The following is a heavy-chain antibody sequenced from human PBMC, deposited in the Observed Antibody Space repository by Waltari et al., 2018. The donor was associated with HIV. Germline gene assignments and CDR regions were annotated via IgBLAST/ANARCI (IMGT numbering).Heavy chain of an antibody. J-gene: IGHJ6*02. V-gene: IGHV3-21*01. Sequence: EVQLVESGGGLVKPGGSLRLSCEASGFTFSAYTMNWVRQAPGKGLEWVSSISTGSPSYILYTDSVKGRFTISRENAKNCMHLQMNSLRAGDTAVYYCTRGRSGALMDVWGQGTAVTVSS. CDR3: TRGRSGALMDV. CDR2: ISTGSPSYI. D-gene: IGHD3-10*01. CDR1: GFTFSAYT.